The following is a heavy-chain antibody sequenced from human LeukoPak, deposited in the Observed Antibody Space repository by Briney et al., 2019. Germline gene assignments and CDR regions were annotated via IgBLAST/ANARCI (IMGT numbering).Heavy chain of an antibody. CDR1: GFTFSSYE. Sequence: GGSLRLSCAASGFTFSSYEMNWVRQAPGKGLEWVSFVSISGSTIVYADSVKGRFTISRDNAKNSLYLQMNSLRAEDTAVYYCASDRGAYSGSYPYYWGQGTLVTVSS. V-gene: IGHV3-48*03. CDR2: VSISGSTI. CDR3: ASDRGAYSGSYPYY. D-gene: IGHD1-26*01. J-gene: IGHJ4*02.